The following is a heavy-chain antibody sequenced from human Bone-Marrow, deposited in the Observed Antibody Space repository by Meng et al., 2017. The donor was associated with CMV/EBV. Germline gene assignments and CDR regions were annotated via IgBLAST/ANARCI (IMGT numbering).Heavy chain of an antibody. CDR3: ARDWGRVPASCYKEWCFKYYGMDV. Sequence: ASVKVSCKASGYTFTSYAMHWVRQAPGQRLEWMGWISAYNGNTNYAQKLQGRVTMTTDTSTSTAYMELRSLRSDDTAVYYCARDWGRVPASCYKEWCFKYYGMDVWVQGTTVTVSS. D-gene: IGHD2-2*02. V-gene: IGHV1-18*01. CDR2: ISAYNGNT. CDR1: GYTFTSYA. J-gene: IGHJ6*02.